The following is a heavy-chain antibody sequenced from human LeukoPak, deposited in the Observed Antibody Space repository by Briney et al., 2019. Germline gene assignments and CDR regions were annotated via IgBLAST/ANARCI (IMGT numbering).Heavy chain of an antibody. CDR3: ARERGGYYEKNGYSDY. V-gene: IGHV3-53*01. CDR1: GFTVSSNY. J-gene: IGHJ4*02. Sequence: PGGSLRLSCAASGFTVSSNYMSWVRQAPGKGLEWVSVIYSGGSTYYADSVKGRFTISRDNSKNTLYLQMNRLRAEDTAVYYCARERGGYYEKNGYSDYWGQGTLVTVSS. D-gene: IGHD3-16*01. CDR2: IYSGGST.